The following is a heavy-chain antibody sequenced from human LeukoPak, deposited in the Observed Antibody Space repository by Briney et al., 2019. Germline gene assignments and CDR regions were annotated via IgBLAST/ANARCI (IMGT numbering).Heavy chain of an antibody. CDR1: GFTVSTKY. J-gene: IGHJ2*01. V-gene: IGHV3-53*01. D-gene: IGHD3-3*02. CDR3: ARVGDHFHWNLDL. CDR2: IYSGATK. Sequence: GGSLRLSCAASGFTVSTKYMNCVRQAPGKGLEWVSIIYSGATKYYADSVKGRFTISRDTSKNTLSLQMNSLRAEDTAVYFCARVGDHFHWNLDLWGRGTLVSVSS.